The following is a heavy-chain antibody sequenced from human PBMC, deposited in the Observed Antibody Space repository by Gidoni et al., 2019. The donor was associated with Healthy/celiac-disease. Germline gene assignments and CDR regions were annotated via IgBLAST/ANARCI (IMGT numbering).Heavy chain of an antibody. CDR1: GGSFSGYY. Sequence: QVQLQQWGAGLLKPSETLSLTCAVYGGSFSGYYWSWLRPPPGKGLEWSGEINHSGSTNYNPSLKSRVTISVDTSKNQFSLKLSSVTAADTAVYYCAREGNYYGMDVWGQGTTVTVSS. CDR2: INHSGST. J-gene: IGHJ6*02. V-gene: IGHV4-34*01. CDR3: AREGNYYGMDV. D-gene: IGHD3-10*01.